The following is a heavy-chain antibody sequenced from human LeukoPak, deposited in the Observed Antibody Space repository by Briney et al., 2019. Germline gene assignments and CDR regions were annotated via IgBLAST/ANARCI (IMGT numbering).Heavy chain of an antibody. CDR3: ARDTFDFDY. CDR2: ISYDGSNK. V-gene: IGHV3-30-3*01. J-gene: IGHJ4*02. Sequence: GGSLRLSCAASGFTFSSYAMHWVRQAPGKGLEWVAVISYDGSNKYYADSVKGRFTISRDNSKNTLYLQMNSLRAEDTAVYYCARDTFDFDYWGQGTLVTVSS. CDR1: GFTFSSYA.